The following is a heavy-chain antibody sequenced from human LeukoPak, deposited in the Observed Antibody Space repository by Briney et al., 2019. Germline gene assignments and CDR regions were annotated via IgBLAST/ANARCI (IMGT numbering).Heavy chain of an antibody. CDR2: IVPIFGTA. V-gene: IGHV1-69*01. D-gene: IGHD3-10*01. CDR1: GGTFSSYA. J-gene: IGHJ4*02. CDR3: ARVGDYGSGSYFFDY. Sequence: SVKVSCKASGGTFSSYAISWVRQAPGQGLEWMGGIVPIFGTANYAQKFQGRVTITADESTSTAYMELSSLRSEDTAVYYCARVGDYGSGSYFFDYWGQGTLVTVSS.